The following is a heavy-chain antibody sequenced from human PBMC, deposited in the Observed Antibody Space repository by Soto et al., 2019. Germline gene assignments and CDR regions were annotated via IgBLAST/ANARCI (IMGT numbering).Heavy chain of an antibody. J-gene: IGHJ6*02. CDR1: GFTFSSYA. CDR3: ARGLSGYYLYYYYYGMDV. Sequence: GGSLRLSCAASGFTFSSYAMHWVRQAPGKGLEWVAVISYDGSNKYYADSVKGRFTISRDNSKNTLYLQMNSPRAEDTAVYYCARGLSGYYLYYYYYGMDVWGQGTTVTVSS. D-gene: IGHD3-22*01. V-gene: IGHV3-30-3*01. CDR2: ISYDGSNK.